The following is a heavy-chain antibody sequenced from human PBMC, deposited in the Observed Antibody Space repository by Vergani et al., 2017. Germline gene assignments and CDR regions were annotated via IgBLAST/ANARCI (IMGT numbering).Heavy chain of an antibody. J-gene: IGHJ6*02. CDR3: ARFLTGTTIYYYYGMDV. CDR2: IYHSGST. D-gene: IGHD1-20*01. V-gene: IGHV4-39*07. CDR1: GGSIRSTFYY. Sequence: QLQLQESDPGLVKPSETLSLTCTVSGGSIRSTFYYWGWIRQPPGKGLEWIGTIYHSGSTYYNPSLKSRVTISVDTSKNQFSLKLSSVTAADTAVYYCARFLTGTTIYYYYGMDVWGQGTTVTVSS.